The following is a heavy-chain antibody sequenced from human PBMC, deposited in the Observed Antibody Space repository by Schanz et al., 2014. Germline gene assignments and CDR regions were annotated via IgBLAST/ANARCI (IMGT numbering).Heavy chain of an antibody. CDR1: GFSVGNKY. CDR2: IYIGGNT. Sequence: EVQLVESGGGLVQPGGSLRLSCAASGFSVGNKYMNWVRQAPGKGLEWVSFIYIGGNTYYADSVKGRFIISRDNSKNTLYLQMNSLRAEDTAVYYCAKGRFGELSAFDIWGQGTMVTVSS. CDR3: AKGRFGELSAFDI. V-gene: IGHV3-66*01. J-gene: IGHJ3*02. D-gene: IGHD3-10*01.